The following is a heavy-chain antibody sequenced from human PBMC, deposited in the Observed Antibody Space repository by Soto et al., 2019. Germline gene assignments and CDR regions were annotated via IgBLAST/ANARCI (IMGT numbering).Heavy chain of an antibody. D-gene: IGHD6-13*01. CDR2: INHSGST. CDR1: GGSFSGYY. Sequence: SETLSLTCAVYGGSFSGYYWIWIRQPPGKGLEWIGEINHSGSTNYNPSLKSRVTISVDTSKNQFSLRLSSVTAADTAVYYCARVSWYVNYWGQGTLVTVSS. J-gene: IGHJ4*02. CDR3: ARVSWYVNY. V-gene: IGHV4-34*01.